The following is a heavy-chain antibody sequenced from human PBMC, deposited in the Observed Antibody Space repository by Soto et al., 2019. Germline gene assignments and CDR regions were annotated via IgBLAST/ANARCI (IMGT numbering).Heavy chain of an antibody. CDR2: SYSSGST. V-gene: IGHV4-59*01. D-gene: IGHD6-13*01. J-gene: IGHJ3*02. CDR1: GGSMSFYY. Sequence: QVQLQESGPGLVKPSETLSLTCSVSGGSMSFYYWNWIRQSPGKGLEWIGYSYSSGSTNYNPSLKSRVTISVDTSKNQFSPQLSSVTAADTALYYCARGDSTTHGDAFDIWGQGRMVTVPP. CDR3: ARGDSTTHGDAFDI.